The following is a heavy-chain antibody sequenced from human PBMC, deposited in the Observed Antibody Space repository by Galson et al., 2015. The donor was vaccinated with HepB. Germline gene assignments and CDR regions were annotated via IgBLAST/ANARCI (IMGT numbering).Heavy chain of an antibody. CDR2: VRADNGDT. CDR3: VRDKDHAFDI. J-gene: IGHJ3*02. CDR1: GYSFTNYA. Sequence: SVKVSCKASGYSFTNYAINWVRQAPGQGLEWMGWVRADNGDTRYAQMLQGRVTMTTDTSTTTAYMELRSLRSDDTAVYYCVRDKDHAFDIWGQGTMVAVSS. V-gene: IGHV1-18*01.